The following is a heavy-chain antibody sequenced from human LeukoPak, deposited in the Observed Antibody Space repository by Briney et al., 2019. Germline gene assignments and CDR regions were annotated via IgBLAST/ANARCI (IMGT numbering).Heavy chain of an antibody. CDR1: GFTFSSYE. CDR2: ISNSGTTI. V-gene: IGHV3-48*03. D-gene: IGHD1-26*01. Sequence: GGSLRLSCAASGFTFSSYEMNWVRQAPGKGLEWISYISNSGTTIYYADSVKGRFTISRDNAKNSLYLQMNSLRAEDTALYYCAGTLVGTTTFDYWGQGTLVTVSS. J-gene: IGHJ4*02. CDR3: AGTLVGTTTFDY.